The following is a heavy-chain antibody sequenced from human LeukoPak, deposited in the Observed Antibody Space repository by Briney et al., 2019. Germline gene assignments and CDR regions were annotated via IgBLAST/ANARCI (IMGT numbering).Heavy chain of an antibody. J-gene: IGHJ4*02. V-gene: IGHV5-51*01. Sequence: GESLQISCKASVFSFTNYWIAWVRQKPGEGLEWMGNIYPGDSDTRYNPSFQGQVTISADTSIKTAYLQWSSLKASDTAIYYCARRAGGNTGGFYSDYWGQGSLVTVSS. CDR2: IYPGDSDT. CDR1: VFSFTNYW. D-gene: IGHD2-21*01. CDR3: ARRAGGNTGGFYSDY.